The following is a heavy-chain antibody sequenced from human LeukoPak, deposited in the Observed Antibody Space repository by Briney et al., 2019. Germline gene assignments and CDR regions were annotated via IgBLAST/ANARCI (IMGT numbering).Heavy chain of an antibody. CDR3: AREQVLWFGESSYNWFDP. D-gene: IGHD3-10*01. Sequence: WGSPRLSCAASGFTVSSNYMSWVRQAPGKGLEWVSVIYSGGSTYYADSVKGRFTISRDNSKNTLYLQMNSLRAEDTAVYYCAREQVLWFGESSYNWFDPWGQGTMVTVSS. V-gene: IGHV3-53*01. CDR1: GFTVSSNY. CDR2: IYSGGST. J-gene: IGHJ5*02.